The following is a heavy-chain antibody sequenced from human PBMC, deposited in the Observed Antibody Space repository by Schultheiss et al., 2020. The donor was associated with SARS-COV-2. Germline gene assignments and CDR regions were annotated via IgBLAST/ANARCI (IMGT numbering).Heavy chain of an antibody. V-gene: IGHV4-59*12. Sequence: SETLSLTCAVYGGSFSGYYWSWIRQPPGKGLEWIGYIYYSGSTNYNPSLKSRVTISVDTSKNQFSLKLSSVTAADTAVYYCARGAAGASLGEYFQHWGQGTLVTVSS. D-gene: IGHD6-13*01. CDR2: IYYSGST. J-gene: IGHJ1*01. CDR3: ARGAAGASLGEYFQH. CDR1: GGSFSGYY.